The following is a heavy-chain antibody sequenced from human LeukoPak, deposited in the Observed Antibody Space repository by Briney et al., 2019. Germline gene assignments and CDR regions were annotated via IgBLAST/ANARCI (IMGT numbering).Heavy chain of an antibody. D-gene: IGHD5-24*01. CDR1: GGSFSVYY. CDR2: IYYSGST. Sequence: PSETLSLTCAVYGGSFSVYYWSWIRQPPGKGLEWIGYIYYSGSTNYNPSLKSRVTISVDTSKNQFSLKLSSVTAADTAVYYCASQSKLRWLHPAFDYWGQGTLVTVSS. CDR3: ASQSKLRWLHPAFDY. V-gene: IGHV4-59*01. J-gene: IGHJ4*02.